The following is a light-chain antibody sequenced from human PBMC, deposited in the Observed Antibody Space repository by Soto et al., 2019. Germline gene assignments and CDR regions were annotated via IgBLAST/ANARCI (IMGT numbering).Light chain of an antibody. Sequence: EIVLTQSPATLSLSPGERATLSCRASQSVSSYLAWYQQRPGQAPRLLIYDASNRATGIPARFSASGSGTDFTLTISSLEPEDFAVYYCQQRSNWPGTFGGGTKVEIK. CDR1: QSVSSY. V-gene: IGKV3-11*01. CDR3: QQRSNWPGT. J-gene: IGKJ4*01. CDR2: DAS.